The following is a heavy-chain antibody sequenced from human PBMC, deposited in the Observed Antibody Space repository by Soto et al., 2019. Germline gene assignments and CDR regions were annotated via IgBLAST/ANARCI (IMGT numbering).Heavy chain of an antibody. Sequence: PSETLSLTCTVSGDSFNRGVFSWGWIRQPPGKGLQFIGYIYYSGSIHYDPSLNGRVTISVDTSKNQFSLKVTSVTAADTAVYYCARRGFWSGFTWGQGTLVTVSS. CDR2: IYYSGSI. V-gene: IGHV4-30-4*01. J-gene: IGHJ5*02. CDR3: ARRGFWSGFT. CDR1: GDSFNRGVFS. D-gene: IGHD3-3*01.